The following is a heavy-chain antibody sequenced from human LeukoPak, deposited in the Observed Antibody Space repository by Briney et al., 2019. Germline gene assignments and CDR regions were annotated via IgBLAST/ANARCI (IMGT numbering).Heavy chain of an antibody. D-gene: IGHD5-18*01. V-gene: IGHV1-2*02. CDR2: INPNSGGT. J-gene: IGHJ5*02. Sequence: VASVKVSCKASGYTFTGYYMHWVRQAPGQGLEWMGWINPNSGGTNYAQKFQGRVTMTRDTSISTAYMELSRLRSDDTAVYYCARDLLDSYGYPYWFDPWGQGTLVTVSS. CDR3: ARDLLDSYGYPYWFDP. CDR1: GYTFTGYY.